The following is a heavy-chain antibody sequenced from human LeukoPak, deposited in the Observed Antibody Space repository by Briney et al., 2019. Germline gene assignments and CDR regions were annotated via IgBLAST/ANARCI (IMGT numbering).Heavy chain of an antibody. CDR1: GYSFDYYW. D-gene: IGHD3-3*01. CDR2: IYPDDSDS. V-gene: IGHV5-51*01. Sequence: PGESLKISCKASGYSFDYYWIAWVRQMPGKGLEWMGIIYPDDSDSTYRPSFQGQVTISVDKSINTAYLQWSSLKASNTAIYYCARVGSVTNFGVVSYYFDYWGQGTLVTVSS. J-gene: IGHJ4*02. CDR3: ARVGSVTNFGVVSYYFDY.